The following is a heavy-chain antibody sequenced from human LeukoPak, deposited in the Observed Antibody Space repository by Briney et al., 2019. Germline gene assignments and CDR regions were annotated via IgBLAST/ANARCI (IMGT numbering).Heavy chain of an antibody. CDR2: ISNDGTNE. CDR1: GFIFSSYG. Sequence: PGGSLRLSCAASGFIFSSYGMHWVRQAPGKGLEWVAFISNDGTNENYADSVKGRFTISRDNSKSTLYLQMNSLRAEDTAVYYCGRYYVMDVWGQGTSVTVSS. CDR3: GRYYVMDV. J-gene: IGHJ6*02. V-gene: IGHV3-30*03.